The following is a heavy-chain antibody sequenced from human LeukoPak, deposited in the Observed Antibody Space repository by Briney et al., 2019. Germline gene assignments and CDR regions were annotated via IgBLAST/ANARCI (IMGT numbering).Heavy chain of an antibody. J-gene: IGHJ6*03. CDR3: ASRYCTSDSCFLRPYHCMDV. D-gene: IGHD2-2*01. CDR1: GLTFNRYW. V-gene: IGHV3-7*01. CDR2: IMPDGSDR. Sequence: QAGGSLRLSCAASGLTFNRYWMTWVRQAPGKGLEWVANIMPDGSDRYYADSVKGRFSVSRDNAEKSLHLQMNSLGVEDTAVYYCASRYCTSDSCFLRPYHCMDVWGKGTTVTVSS.